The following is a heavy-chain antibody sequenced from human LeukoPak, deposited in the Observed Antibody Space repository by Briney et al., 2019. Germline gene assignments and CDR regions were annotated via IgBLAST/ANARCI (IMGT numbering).Heavy chain of an antibody. CDR1: GYIFSTHA. CDR2: INTNTGDV. Sequence: ASVKVSCKASGYIFSTHAINWVRQAPGQGLEWVGWINTNTGDVTYAQAFTGRFVFSLDTSLSTTYLQISSLKTDDTAIYYCTRLSGDSNGSLFYFDPWGQGTLVTVSS. CDR3: TRLSGDSNGSLFYFDP. V-gene: IGHV7-4-1*02. D-gene: IGHD3-22*01. J-gene: IGHJ4*02.